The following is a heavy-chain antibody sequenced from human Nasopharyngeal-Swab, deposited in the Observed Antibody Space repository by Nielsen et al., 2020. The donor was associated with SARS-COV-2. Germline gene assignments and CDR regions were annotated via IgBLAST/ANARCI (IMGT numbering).Heavy chain of an antibody. V-gene: IGHV1-69*10. CDR2: IIVNLGMT. J-gene: IGHJ4*02. Sequence: SVKVSCKVSGGTFSKYAISWVRQAPGQGLEWMGGIIVNLGMTKYAQKFKDSVIINADESTGTAYMELRSLRSEDTAVYYCATWGIGYGENAHATFDSWGQGTQVTVSS. CDR1: GGTFSKYA. D-gene: IGHD4-17*01. CDR3: ATWGIGYGENAHATFDS.